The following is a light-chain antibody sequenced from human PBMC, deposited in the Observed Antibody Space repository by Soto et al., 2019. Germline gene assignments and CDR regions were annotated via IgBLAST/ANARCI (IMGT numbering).Light chain of an antibody. Sequence: QSALTQPHSASGTPGQRVTISCSGSSSNIGTSSVHWFQRLPGTAPKLLISTTNQRPSGVPERFSGSKSGTSASLAISGPQSEDEADYYCAAGDDSLNGHVFGTGTKVTVL. V-gene: IGLV1-44*01. J-gene: IGLJ1*01. CDR3: AAGDDSLNGHV. CDR2: TTN. CDR1: SSNIGTSS.